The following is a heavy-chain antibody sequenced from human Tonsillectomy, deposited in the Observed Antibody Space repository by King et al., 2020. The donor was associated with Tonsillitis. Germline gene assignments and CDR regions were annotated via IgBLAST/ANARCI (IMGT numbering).Heavy chain of an antibody. V-gene: IGHV3-30*02. D-gene: IGHD4-11*01. Sequence: VQLVESGGGVVQPGGSLRLSCAASGFTFSTYGMQWVRQAPGKGLEWVSFIRYVGTKFYSATVQGRFTISRDNSKNMLYLQMDSLRPEDTAVYFCVKDDRNFVYAFHVWGRGTMVPVPS. CDR3: VKDDRNFVYAFHV. CDR1: GFTFSTYG. J-gene: IGHJ3*01. CDR2: IRYVGTK.